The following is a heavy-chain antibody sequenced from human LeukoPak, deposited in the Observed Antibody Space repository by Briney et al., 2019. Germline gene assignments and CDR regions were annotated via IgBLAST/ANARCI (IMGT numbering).Heavy chain of an antibody. CDR2: IHSGST. Sequence: SETLSLTCTVSGGSINNYYWTWIRQPPGKGLEWIGNIHSGSTNCNPTLKSRVSIAVDTFKNQLSLKLNSVTAADTAVYYCARLAAFSSDWYYFDYWGQGTLVTVSS. V-gene: IGHV4-59*01. D-gene: IGHD6-19*01. CDR1: GGSINNYY. J-gene: IGHJ4*02. CDR3: ARLAAFSSDWYYFDY.